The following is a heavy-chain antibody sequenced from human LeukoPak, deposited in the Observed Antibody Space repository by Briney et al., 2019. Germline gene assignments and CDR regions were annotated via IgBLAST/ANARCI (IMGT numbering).Heavy chain of an antibody. J-gene: IGHJ3*02. CDR1: GYTFTTYG. CDR3: ARDGFRVGAYDAFDM. D-gene: IGHD1-26*01. CDR2: ISGYNGDT. V-gene: IGHV1-18*01. Sequence: ASAKVSCRASGYTFTTYGITWVRQAPGQGLQWMGWISGYNGDTNYAQNFQGRVIMTTDTSTNTAYMELWSLRSDDTAVYYCARDGFRVGAYDAFDMWGQGTMVTVSS.